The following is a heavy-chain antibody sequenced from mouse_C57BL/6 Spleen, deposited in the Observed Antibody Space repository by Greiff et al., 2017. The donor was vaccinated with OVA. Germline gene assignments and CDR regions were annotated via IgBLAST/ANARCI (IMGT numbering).Heavy chain of an antibody. Sequence: QVQLKESGAELVKPGASVKLSCKASGYTFTSYWMHWVKQRPGQGLEWIGMIHPNSGSTNYNEKFKSKATLTVDKSSSTAYMQLSSLTSEDSAVYYCARSYYGSKTWMDYWGQGTSVTVSS. D-gene: IGHD1-1*01. CDR3: ARSYYGSKTWMDY. J-gene: IGHJ4*01. CDR2: IHPNSGST. V-gene: IGHV1-64*01. CDR1: GYTFTSYW.